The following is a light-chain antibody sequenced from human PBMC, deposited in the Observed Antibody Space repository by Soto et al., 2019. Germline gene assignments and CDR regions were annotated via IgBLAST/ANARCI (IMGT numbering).Light chain of an antibody. Sequence: DIQMTQSPSTLSASVGDRVTITCRASQSISSWLAWYQQKPGKAPKLLIYDASSLESGVPSRFSGSGSGTEFTLTISSLQPDEFATYYCQQYNSYSYTFGQGTKVDIK. J-gene: IGKJ2*01. V-gene: IGKV1-5*01. CDR3: QQYNSYSYT. CDR1: QSISSW. CDR2: DAS.